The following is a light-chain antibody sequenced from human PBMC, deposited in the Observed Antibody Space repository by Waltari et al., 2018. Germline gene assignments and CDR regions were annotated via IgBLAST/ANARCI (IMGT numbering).Light chain of an antibody. CDR2: DVS. Sequence: QSALTQPASVSGSPGQSITISCTATISDVGGYNYVSWYQQHPGKATKLMIYDVSNRPSGVSNRFSGSKSGHTASLTISGLQAEDEADYYCSSYTSSSVVFGGGTKLTVL. CDR1: ISDVGGYNY. CDR3: SSYTSSSVV. V-gene: IGLV2-14*01. J-gene: IGLJ2*01.